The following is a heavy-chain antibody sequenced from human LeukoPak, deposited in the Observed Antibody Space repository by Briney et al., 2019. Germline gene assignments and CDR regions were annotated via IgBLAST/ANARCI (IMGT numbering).Heavy chain of an antibody. J-gene: IGHJ6*02. D-gene: IGHD1-1*01. CDR3: ASSGTASRGAMDV. CDR2: IYSGGST. Sequence: GGSLRLSCAASGLSGSSNFMTWVRQAPGKGLEWVSAIYSGGSTFYADSVRGRFNISRGNSRKTMFLQMSSLRVEDTAVYYCASSGTASRGAMDVRGQGTTVTVSS. CDR1: GLSGSSNF. V-gene: IGHV3-66*01.